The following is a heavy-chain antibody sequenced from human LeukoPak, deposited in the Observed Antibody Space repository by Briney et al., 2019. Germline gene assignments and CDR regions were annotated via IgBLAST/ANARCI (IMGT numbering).Heavy chain of an antibody. Sequence: PSETLSLTCTVSGGSISSYYWSWTRQPPGKGLEWIGYIYYSGSTNYNPSLKSRVTISVDTSKNQFSLKLSSVTAADTAVYYCARDLRVTVVRGVMGWFDPWGQGTLVTVSS. CDR2: IYYSGST. D-gene: IGHD3-10*01. CDR3: ARDLRVTVVRGVMGWFDP. CDR1: GGSISSYY. J-gene: IGHJ5*02. V-gene: IGHV4-59*01.